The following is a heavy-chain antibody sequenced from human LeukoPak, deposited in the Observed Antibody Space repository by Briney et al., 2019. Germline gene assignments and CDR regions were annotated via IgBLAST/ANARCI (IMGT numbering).Heavy chain of an antibody. V-gene: IGHV4-59*01. CDR2: IYYSGST. Sequence: PSETLSLTCTVSGGSISSYYWSWIRQPPGKGLEWIGYIYYSGSTNYNPSPKSRVTISVDTSKNQFSLKLSSVTAADTAVYYCARAPFHPSAAAGTVDLWGRGTLVTVSS. D-gene: IGHD6-13*01. CDR1: GGSISSYY. CDR3: ARAPFHPSAAAGTVDL. J-gene: IGHJ2*01.